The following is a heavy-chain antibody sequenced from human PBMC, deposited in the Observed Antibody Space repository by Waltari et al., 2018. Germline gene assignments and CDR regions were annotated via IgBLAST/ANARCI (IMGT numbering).Heavy chain of an antibody. CDR2: ISYDGSNK. D-gene: IGHD3-9*01. CDR1: GFTFSSYA. V-gene: IGHV3-30-3*01. CDR3: ARDRSSTGRFDY. J-gene: IGHJ4*02. Sequence: QVQLVESGGGVVQPGRSLRLSCAASGFTFSSYAMHWVRQAPGKGLEGVAVISYDGSNKDYADSVKGRFTISRDNSKNTLYLQMNSLRAEDTAVYYCARDRSSTGRFDYWGQGTLVTVSS.